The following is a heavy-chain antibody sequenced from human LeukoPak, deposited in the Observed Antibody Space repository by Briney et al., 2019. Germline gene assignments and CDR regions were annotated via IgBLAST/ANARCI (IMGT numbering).Heavy chain of an antibody. CDR2: ISYDGSNK. CDR3: ARIDCSGGSCYGAFDI. CDR1: GFTFSSYA. D-gene: IGHD2-15*01. Sequence: PGGSLRLSCAASGFTFSSYAMHWVRQAPGKGLEWVAVISYDGSNKYYADSVKGRFTISRDNSKNTLYLQMNSLRAEDTAVYYCARIDCSGGSCYGAFDIWGQGTMVTVSS. V-gene: IGHV3-30-3*01. J-gene: IGHJ3*02.